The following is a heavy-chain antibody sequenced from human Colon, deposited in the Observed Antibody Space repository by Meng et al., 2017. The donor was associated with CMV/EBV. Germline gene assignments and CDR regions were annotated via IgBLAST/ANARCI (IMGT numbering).Heavy chain of an antibody. CDR3: VRESQSGSYIYLQH. J-gene: IGHJ1*01. D-gene: IGHD1-26*01. Sequence: QVQPVPFGAEVKEPGASVKVSCQASGNTFTNYGISWGRQAPGQGLEWMGWISAYTGDTYYAQKFQGRVTMTTDTSTSTAYMELRSLRSDDTAVYYCVRESQSGSYIYLQHWGQGTLVTVSS. V-gene: IGHV1-18*01. CDR2: ISAYTGDT. CDR1: GNTFTNYG.